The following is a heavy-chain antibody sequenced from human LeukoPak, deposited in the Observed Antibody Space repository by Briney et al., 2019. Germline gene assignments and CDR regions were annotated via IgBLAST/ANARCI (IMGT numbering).Heavy chain of an antibody. CDR2: ITGDGSST. CDR1: GFTFSSYW. J-gene: IGHJ4*02. CDR3: AKELVVRAGDYFDY. Sequence: GGSLRLSCAASGFTFSSYWMHWVRQAPGKGLVWVSRITGDGSSTSYADSVKGRFTISRDNAKNTLYLQMNSLRAEDTAVYYCAKELVVRAGDYFDYWGQGTLVTVSS. D-gene: IGHD2-2*01. V-gene: IGHV3-74*01.